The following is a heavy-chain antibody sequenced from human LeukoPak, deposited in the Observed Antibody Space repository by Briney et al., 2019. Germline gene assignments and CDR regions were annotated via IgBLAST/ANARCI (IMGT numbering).Heavy chain of an antibody. CDR3: ARDRHWTNDWVFDY. V-gene: IGHV4-59*01. CDR2: IYYNGHT. J-gene: IGHJ4*02. CDR1: GGSIVTYY. Sequence: SETLSLTCTVFGGSIVTYYWSWIRQPPGKGLEWIGYIYYNGHTDYNPSLKSRVTISVHTSKNQFSLKLSSVTAADTAVYYCARDRHWTNDWVFDYWGQGTLVTVSS. D-gene: IGHD1/OR15-1a*01.